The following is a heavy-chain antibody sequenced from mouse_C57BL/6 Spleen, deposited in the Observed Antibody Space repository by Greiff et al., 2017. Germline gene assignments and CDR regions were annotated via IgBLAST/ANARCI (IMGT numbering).Heavy chain of an antibody. CDR1: GYTFTSYT. CDR2: INPSSGYT. CDR3: ARCDYDGDWYFDV. J-gene: IGHJ1*03. D-gene: IGHD2-4*01. V-gene: IGHV1-4*01. Sequence: VKLQQSGAELARPGASVKMSCKASGYTFTSYTMHWVKQRPGQGLEWIGYINPSSGYTKYNQKFKDKATLTADKSSSTAYMQLSSLTSEDSAVYYCARCDYDGDWYFDVWGTGTTVTVSS.